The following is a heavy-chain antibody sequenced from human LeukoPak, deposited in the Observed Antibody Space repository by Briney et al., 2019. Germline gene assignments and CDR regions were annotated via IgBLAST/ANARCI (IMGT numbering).Heavy chain of an antibody. J-gene: IGHJ6*03. Sequence: GGSLRLSCAASGFTFSSFDMHWVRQPTGQGLDWVSTIGTASDTYYPGSVEGRFTLSRDDAKNSLYLQMNSLTAGDTAVYYCARGPPRGKYYYMDVWGKGTTVTVSS. CDR2: IGTASDT. CDR3: ARGPPRGKYYYMDV. CDR1: GFTFSSFD. D-gene: IGHD1-1*01. V-gene: IGHV3-13*01.